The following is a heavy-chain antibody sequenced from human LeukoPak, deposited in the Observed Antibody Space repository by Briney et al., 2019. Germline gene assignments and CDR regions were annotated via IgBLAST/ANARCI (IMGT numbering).Heavy chain of an antibody. Sequence: GGSLRLSCAASGFTFSNYWMSWVRQAPGKGLEWVANIQQDGSEIYYVDSVKGRFTISRDNTKNALYLQMNSLRAEDTAVYYCAKGRVGANGYYYYGMDVWGQGTTVTVSS. D-gene: IGHD1-26*01. V-gene: IGHV3-7*01. CDR3: AKGRVGANGYYYYGMDV. CDR1: GFTFSNYW. CDR2: IQQDGSEI. J-gene: IGHJ6*02.